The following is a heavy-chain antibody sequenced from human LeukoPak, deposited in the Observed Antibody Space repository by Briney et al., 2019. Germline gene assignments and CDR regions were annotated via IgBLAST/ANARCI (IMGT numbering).Heavy chain of an antibody. CDR2: ISASGGNT. J-gene: IGHJ4*02. V-gene: IGHV3-23*01. CDR1: GFTFDDYG. D-gene: IGHD2-2*01. CDR3: AKGHCSSASCYAFDS. Sequence: GGSLRLSCAASGFTFDDYGMSWVRQAPGKGLEWVSAISASGGNTYDADSEKGRFTIYRDNSKNTLGLQMNRLRAEDTAVYYCAKGHCSSASCYAFDSWGQGTLVTVSS.